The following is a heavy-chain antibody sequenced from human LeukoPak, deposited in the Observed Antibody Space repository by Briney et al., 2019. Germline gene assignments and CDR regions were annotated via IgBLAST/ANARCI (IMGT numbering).Heavy chain of an antibody. CDR3: ARDRKEAAADYYFDH. V-gene: IGHV3-30-3*01. CDR1: KFTFSSYP. CDR2: IANDGRGK. D-gene: IGHD6-13*01. Sequence: GRSLRLSCAASKFTFSSYPMHWVRQAPGKGLEWVAVIANDGRGKHCADSVKGRFTISRDNSKNTLYLQINSLRAEDTAVYYCARDRKEAAADYYFDHWGQGTLVTVSS. J-gene: IGHJ4*02.